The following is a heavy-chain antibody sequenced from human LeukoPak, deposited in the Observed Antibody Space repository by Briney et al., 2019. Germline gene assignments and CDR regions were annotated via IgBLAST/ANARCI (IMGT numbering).Heavy chain of an antibody. D-gene: IGHD3-10*01. J-gene: IGHJ4*02. CDR3: TTDGGWFGEFRFDY. CDR2: IKSKTDGGTT. CDR1: GFTFSNAW. V-gene: IGHV3-15*01. Sequence: GGSLRLSCAASGFTFSNAWMSWVRQAPGKGLEWVGRIKSKTDGGTTDYAAPVKGRFTISRDDSKNTLYLQMNSLKTEDTAVYYCTTDGGWFGEFRFDYWGQGTLVTVSS.